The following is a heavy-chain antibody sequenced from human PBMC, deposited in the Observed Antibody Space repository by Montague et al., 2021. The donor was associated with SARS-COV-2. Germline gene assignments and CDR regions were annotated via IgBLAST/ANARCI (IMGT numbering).Heavy chain of an antibody. D-gene: IGHD3-16*01. Sequence: SETLSLTCNVSGGSISSSTYDWGWIRQPPGKGLEWIGNLYNGGTTYYSPSLKSRVTIPVDTSKNHFSLNMASVTAADTAVYYCARTSKLRESSSGNYYYHAMDVWGQGTTVTVSS. CDR2: LYNGGTT. J-gene: IGHJ6*02. CDR1: GGSISSSTYD. CDR3: ARTSKLRESSSGNYYYHAMDV. V-gene: IGHV4-39*02.